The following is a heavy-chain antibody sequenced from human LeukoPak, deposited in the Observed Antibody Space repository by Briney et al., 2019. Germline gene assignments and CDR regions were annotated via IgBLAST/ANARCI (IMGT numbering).Heavy chain of an antibody. J-gene: IGHJ4*02. CDR3: VRDATLIPGTVYFDY. Sequence: GGSLRLSCAASGSTFNIYEMNWVRQAPGKGLEWISHINTDSSSIHYADSMKGRFTISRDNAKNSLYLQMNNLRGEDTAIYYCVRDATLIPGTVYFDYWGQGALVTVSS. D-gene: IGHD2-15*01. CDR2: INTDSSSI. V-gene: IGHV3-48*03. CDR1: GSTFNIYE.